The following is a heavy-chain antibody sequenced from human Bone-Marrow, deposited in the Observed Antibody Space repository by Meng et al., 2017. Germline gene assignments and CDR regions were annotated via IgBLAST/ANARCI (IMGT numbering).Heavy chain of an antibody. CDR2: ISGSGGAT. CDR3: VRPHGVAC. J-gene: IGHJ4*02. V-gene: IGHV3-23*01. Sequence: GESLKISCAASGFIFSNYAMTWVRQAPGRGLEWVSGISGSGGATFYADSVRGRFTISRDNSKNTLFLQMSNLRAEDTAMYYCVRPHGVACWGLGTVVTVSS. CDR1: GFIFSNYA. D-gene: IGHD2-8*01.